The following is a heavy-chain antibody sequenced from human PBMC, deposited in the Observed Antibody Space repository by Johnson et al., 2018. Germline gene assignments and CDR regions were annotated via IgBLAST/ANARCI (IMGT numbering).Heavy chain of an antibody. Sequence: VQLVQSGGGLVQPGRSLRLSCTASGFTFGDYAMSWFRQAPGKGLEWVGFIRSKAYGGTTEYAASVKGRFTIPRDDSKRIAYLQMNSLKTEDTAGYYWAEVAAAGKGYYYYYYIDVWGKGTTVTVSS. CDR1: GFTFGDYA. CDR3: AEVAAAGKGYYYYYYIDV. D-gene: IGHD6-13*01. CDR2: IRSKAYGGTT. V-gene: IGHV3-49*03. J-gene: IGHJ6*03.